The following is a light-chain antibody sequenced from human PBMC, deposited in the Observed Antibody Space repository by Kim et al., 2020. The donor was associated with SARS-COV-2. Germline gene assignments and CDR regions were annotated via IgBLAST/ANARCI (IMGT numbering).Light chain of an antibody. J-gene: IGKJ4*01. V-gene: IGKV2-28*01. Sequence: DIVMTQSPLSLPVTPGEPASISCRSSQSLLHSNGYNYLDWYLQKPGQSPQLLIYLGSNRASGVPERFSGSGSGTDFTLRISRVEAEDVGIYYCMQTLRALTFGGETEVDIK. CDR3: MQTLRALT. CDR2: LGS. CDR1: QSLLHSNGYNY.